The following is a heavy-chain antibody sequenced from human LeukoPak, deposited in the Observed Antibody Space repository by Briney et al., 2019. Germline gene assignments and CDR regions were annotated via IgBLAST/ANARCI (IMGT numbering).Heavy chain of an antibody. CDR1: GSTFSSYS. V-gene: IGHV3-21*01. CDR2: ISSSSSYI. CDR3: ARTYCSGGSCYSGNGFYYYYYMDV. D-gene: IGHD2-15*01. J-gene: IGHJ6*03. Sequence: GGSLRLSCAASGSTFSSYSMNWVRQAPGKGLEWVSSISSSSSYIYYADSVKGRFTISRDNAKNSLYLQMNSLRAEDTAVYYCARTYCSGGSCYSGNGFYYYYYMDVWGKGTTVTVSS.